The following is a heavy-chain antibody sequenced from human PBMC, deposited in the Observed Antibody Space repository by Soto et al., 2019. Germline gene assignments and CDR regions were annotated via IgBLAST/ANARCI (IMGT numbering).Heavy chain of an antibody. J-gene: IGHJ6*02. V-gene: IGHV1-2*02. Sequence: ASVKVSCKASGYTFTGYYMHWVRQAPGQGLEGMGWINPNSGGTNYAQKFQGRVTMTRDTSISTAYMELSRLRSDDTAVYYCARTATTYYYYYYGMDVWGQGTPVTVSS. CDR3: ARTATTYYYYYYGMDV. CDR2: INPNSGGT. D-gene: IGHD1-26*01. CDR1: GYTFTGYY.